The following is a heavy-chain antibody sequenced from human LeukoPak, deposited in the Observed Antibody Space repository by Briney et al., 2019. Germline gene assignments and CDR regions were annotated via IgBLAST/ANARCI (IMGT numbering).Heavy chain of an antibody. V-gene: IGHV3-11*04. Sequence: SCISYSASATYYADSVKGRFTISRDNAKNSLYLQMNSLRAEDTAVYYCARYSGSYSFDYWGQGTLVTVSS. D-gene: IGHD1-26*01. J-gene: IGHJ4*02. CDR3: ARYSGSYSFDY. CDR2: ISYSASAT.